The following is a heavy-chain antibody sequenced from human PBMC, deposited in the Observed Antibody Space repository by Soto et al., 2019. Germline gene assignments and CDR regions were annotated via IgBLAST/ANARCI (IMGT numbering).Heavy chain of an antibody. Sequence: QVQLQESGPGLVKPSQTLSLTCTVSGGSISSGDYYWSWIRQPPGKGLEWIGYIYYSRSTYYNPSLKSRVTISVDTSKNQFSLKLSSVTAADTAVYYCASLSMVRGVLYGMDVWGQGTTVTVSS. J-gene: IGHJ6*02. V-gene: IGHV4-30-4*01. CDR2: IYYSRST. D-gene: IGHD3-10*01. CDR1: GGSISSGDYY. CDR3: ASLSMVRGVLYGMDV.